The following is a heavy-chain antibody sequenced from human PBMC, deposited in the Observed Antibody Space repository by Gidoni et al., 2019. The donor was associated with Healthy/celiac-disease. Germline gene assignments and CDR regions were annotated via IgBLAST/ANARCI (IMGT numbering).Heavy chain of an antibody. V-gene: IGHV1-69*02. D-gene: IGHD4-17*01. Sequence: QVQLVQSGAEVKKPGSSVKVSCKASGGTFSSYTISWVRQAPGQRLEWMGRIIPILGIANYAQKFQGRVTITADKSTSTAYMELSSLRSEDTAVYYCARHDMTTVTTGFDYWGQGTLVTVSS. CDR3: ARHDMTTVTTGFDY. CDR1: GGTFSSYT. CDR2: IIPILGIA. J-gene: IGHJ4*02.